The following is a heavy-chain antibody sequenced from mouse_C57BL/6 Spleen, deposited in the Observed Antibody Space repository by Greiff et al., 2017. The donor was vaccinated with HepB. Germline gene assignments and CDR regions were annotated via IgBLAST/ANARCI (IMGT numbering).Heavy chain of an antibody. CDR3: ARKNGTYWYFDV. J-gene: IGHJ1*03. Sequence: QVQLQQSGPGLVQPSQSLSITCTVSGFSLTSYGVHWVRQSPGKDLEWLGVIWSGGSTDYNAAFISRLSISKDNSKSQVFFKMNSLQADDTAIYYCARKNGTYWYFDVWGTGTTVTVSS. CDR2: IWSGGST. D-gene: IGHD1-1*01. CDR1: GFSLTSYG. V-gene: IGHV2-2*01.